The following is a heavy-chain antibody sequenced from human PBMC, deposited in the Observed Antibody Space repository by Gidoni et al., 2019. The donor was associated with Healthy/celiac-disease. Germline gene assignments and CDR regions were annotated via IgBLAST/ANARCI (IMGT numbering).Heavy chain of an antibody. J-gene: IGHJ6*02. Sequence: QVQLQQWGAGLLKPSETLSRTGAVYGGSCSGYYGSWIRQPPGKGLEWIGEINHIGSTNDNPSLKSRVTISVDTSKNQFSLKLSSVTAADTAVYYCARDRTSFTRGGRKVRITMVRGVPPESDGMDVWGQGTTVTVSS. CDR2: INHIGST. CDR1: GGSCSGYY. D-gene: IGHD3-10*01. V-gene: IGHV4-34*01. CDR3: ARDRTSFTRGGRKVRITMVRGVPPESDGMDV.